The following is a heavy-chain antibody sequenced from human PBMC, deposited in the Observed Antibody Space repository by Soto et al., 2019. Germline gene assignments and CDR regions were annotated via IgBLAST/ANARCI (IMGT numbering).Heavy chain of an antibody. V-gene: IGHV3-30-3*01. CDR2: ISYDGSNK. CDR1: GFTFSSYA. D-gene: IGHD7-27*01. Sequence: QVQLVESGGGVVQPGRSLRLSCAASGFTFSSYAMHWVRQAPGKGLEWVAVISYDGSNKYYADSVKGRFTISRDNSKNTLYLQMNSLRAEDTAVYYCARVSGDFDYWGQGTLVTVSS. CDR3: ARVSGDFDY. J-gene: IGHJ4*02.